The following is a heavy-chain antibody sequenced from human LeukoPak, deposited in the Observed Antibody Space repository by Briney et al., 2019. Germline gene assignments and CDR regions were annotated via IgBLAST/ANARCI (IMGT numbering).Heavy chain of an antibody. V-gene: IGHV3-23*01. CDR2: ISGSGGST. CDR1: GFTFSSYA. CDR3: AKGGHSGYDFYFDY. Sequence: GGSLRLFCAASGFTFSSYAMSWVRQAPGKGLEWVSAISGSGGSTYYADSVKGRFTISRDNSKNTLYLQMNSLRAEDTAVYYCAKGGHSGYDFYFDYWGQGTLVTVSS. D-gene: IGHD5-12*01. J-gene: IGHJ4*02.